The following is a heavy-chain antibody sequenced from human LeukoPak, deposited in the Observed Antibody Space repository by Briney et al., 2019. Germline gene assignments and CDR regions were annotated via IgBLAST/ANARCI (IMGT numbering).Heavy chain of an antibody. CDR1: GFTFSSSA. D-gene: IGHD3-10*01. Sequence: PGGSLRLSCAASGFTFSSSAMSWVRQAPGKGLEWVSSISGSGSGGSTYYADSVKGRFTISRDNSKNTLYLQMNSLRAEDTAVYYCAKALLWFGEFPFDYWGQGTLVTVSS. V-gene: IGHV3-23*01. J-gene: IGHJ4*02. CDR3: AKALLWFGEFPFDY. CDR2: ISGSGSGGST.